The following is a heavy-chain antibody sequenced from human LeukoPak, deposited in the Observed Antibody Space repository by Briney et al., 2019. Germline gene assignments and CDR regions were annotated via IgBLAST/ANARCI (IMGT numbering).Heavy chain of an antibody. CDR1: GGSVSSGGYY. CDR2: IHHSGST. CDR3: ANYGSGSYRFDP. V-gene: IGHV4-31*03. D-gene: IGHD3-10*01. J-gene: IGHJ5*02. Sequence: SETLSLTCTVSGGSVSSGGYYWSWIRQHPGKGLEWIGYIHHSGSTYYNPSLKSRLIISLDTSKNQFSLKLNSVTAADTAVYYCANYGSGSYRFDPWGQGTLVTVSS.